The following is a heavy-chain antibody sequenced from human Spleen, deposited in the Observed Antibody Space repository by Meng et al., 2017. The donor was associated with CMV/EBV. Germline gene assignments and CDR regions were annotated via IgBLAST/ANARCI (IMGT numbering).Heavy chain of an antibody. CDR1: GDSVSSGSMA. CDR3: ARGRYSTFDY. D-gene: IGHD6-13*01. CDR2: TYFRSRWSN. J-gene: IGHJ4*02. V-gene: IGHV6-1*01. Sequence: IYGDSVSSGSMAWNWIRQSPLRGLEWLRRTYFRSRWSNEYAVSVRSRITINLDTSTNQLSLQLNSVTPEDTGMYYCARGRYSTFDYWGQGTLVTVSS.